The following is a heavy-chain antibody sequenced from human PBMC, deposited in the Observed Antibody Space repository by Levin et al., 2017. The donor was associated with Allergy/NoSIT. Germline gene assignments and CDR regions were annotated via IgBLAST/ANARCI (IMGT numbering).Heavy chain of an antibody. CDR2: IYWDDDK. CDR3: ARKPHPLGHFDY. D-gene: IGHD7-27*01. Sequence: SGPTLVKPTQTLTLTCSFSGFSLTTSGVGVGWIRQPPGKALEWLALIYWDDDKRYRPSLKSRLTITKDTSKNQVVLTMTNMDPVDTATYYCARKPHPLGHFDYWGQGTLVTVSS. J-gene: IGHJ4*02. V-gene: IGHV2-5*02. CDR1: GFSLTTSGVG.